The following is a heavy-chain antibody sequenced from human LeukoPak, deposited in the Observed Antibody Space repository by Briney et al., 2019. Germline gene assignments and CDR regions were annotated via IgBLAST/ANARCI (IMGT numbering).Heavy chain of an antibody. J-gene: IGHJ4*02. CDR3: AGNYGSGSLYYFDY. D-gene: IGHD3-10*01. CDR2: IYYSGST. V-gene: IGHV4-59*01. CDR1: SGSITTYY. Sequence: SETLSLTCTVSSGSITTYYWSWIRQPPGKGLEWIGYIYYSGSTNYNPSLKSRVTISVDTSKNQFSLKLSSVTAADTAVYYCAGNYGSGSLYYFDYWGQGTLVTVSS.